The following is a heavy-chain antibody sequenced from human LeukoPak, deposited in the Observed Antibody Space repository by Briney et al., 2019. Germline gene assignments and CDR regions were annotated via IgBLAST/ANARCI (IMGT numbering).Heavy chain of an antibody. D-gene: IGHD1-26*01. CDR1: GFTFSSYA. J-gene: IGHJ4*02. Sequence: GGSLRLSCAASGFTFSSYAMHWVRQAPNKGLEWVAVAPHDRSSPSHAASVNGRFTISRDNSKDTLFLHMDSPRVDDTAIYYCARQSLGASGLDHWGQGVLVTVSS. CDR3: ARQSLGASGLDH. CDR2: APHDRSSP. V-gene: IGHV3-30*04.